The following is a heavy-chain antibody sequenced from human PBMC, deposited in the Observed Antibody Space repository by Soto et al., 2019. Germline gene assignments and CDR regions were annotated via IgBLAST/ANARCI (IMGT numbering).Heavy chain of an antibody. CDR1: GGSISSYY. D-gene: IGHD4-17*01. V-gene: IGHV4-59*08. CDR2: IYYSGST. Sequence: SETLSLTCTVSGGSISSYYWIWIRQPPGKGLEYIGYIYYSGSTNYNPSLKSQVTISVDTSKNQFSLKLSSVTAADTAVYYCARRFRDYASDYFDYWGQGTLVTVSS. J-gene: IGHJ4*02. CDR3: ARRFRDYASDYFDY.